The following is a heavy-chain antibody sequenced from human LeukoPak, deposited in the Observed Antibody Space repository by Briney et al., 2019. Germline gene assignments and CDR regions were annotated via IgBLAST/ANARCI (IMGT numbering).Heavy chain of an antibody. J-gene: IGHJ6*02. CDR3: ARDRPVFSGSPYYYGMDV. CDR1: GGSFSGYY. CDR2: IYTSGST. Sequence: SETLSLTCAVYGGSFSGYYWSWIRQPAGKGLEWIGRIYTSGSTNYNPSLKSRVTMSVDTSKNQFSLKLSSVTAADTAVYYCARDRPVFSGSPYYYGMDVWGQGTTVTVSS. V-gene: IGHV4-4*07. D-gene: IGHD1-26*01.